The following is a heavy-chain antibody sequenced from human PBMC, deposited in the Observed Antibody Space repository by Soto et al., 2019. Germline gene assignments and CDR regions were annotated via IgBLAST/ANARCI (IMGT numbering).Heavy chain of an antibody. D-gene: IGHD3-10*01. V-gene: IGHV3-30*18. J-gene: IGHJ4*02. Sequence: PXGSLSLSCAAAGFTFSSYGMHWVRQAPGKGLEWVAVISYDGNNKYYADSVKGRFTVSRDNSKNTLYLQMNSLRPEDAAVYYCAKGLGDYYGSGTFFDYWGQGNLVTVSS. CDR3: AKGLGDYYGSGTFFDY. CDR1: GFTFSSYG. CDR2: ISYDGNNK.